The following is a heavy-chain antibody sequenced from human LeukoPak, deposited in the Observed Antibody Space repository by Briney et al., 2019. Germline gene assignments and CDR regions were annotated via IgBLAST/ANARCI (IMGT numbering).Heavy chain of an antibody. Sequence: SETLSLTCAVYGVSFSGYYWSWIRQPPGKGLEWIGEINHSGSTNYNPSLKSRVTISVDTSKNQFSLKLSSVTAADTAVYYCARGLGSPLLRSYLEDYWGQGTLVTVSS. V-gene: IGHV4-34*01. CDR2: INHSGST. CDR1: GVSFSGYY. J-gene: IGHJ4*02. D-gene: IGHD1-26*01. CDR3: ARGLGSPLLRSYLEDY.